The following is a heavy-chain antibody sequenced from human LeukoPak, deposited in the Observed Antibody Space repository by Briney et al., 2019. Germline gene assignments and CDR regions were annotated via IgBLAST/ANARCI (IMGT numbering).Heavy chain of an antibody. V-gene: IGHV4-61*02. J-gene: IGHJ4*02. Sequence: SETLSLTCTVSGGSISSGSYYWSWIRQPAGKGLEWIGRIYTSGSTNYNPSLRSRVTISVDTSRNQFSLKLSSVTAADTAVYYCARGTDIGIIGTTFFYWGQGTLVTVSS. CDR3: ARGTDIGIIGTTFFY. D-gene: IGHD1-20*01. CDR2: IYTSGST. CDR1: GGSISSGSYY.